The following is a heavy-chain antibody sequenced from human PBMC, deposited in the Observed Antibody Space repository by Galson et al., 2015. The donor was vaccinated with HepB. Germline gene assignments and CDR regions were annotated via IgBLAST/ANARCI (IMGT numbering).Heavy chain of an antibody. J-gene: IGHJ4*02. CDR2: ISYDGSNT. CDR3: AGDSGTYSGLDY. Sequence: SLRLSCAASGFTFSNYALHWVRQAPGKGLEWVAVISYDGSNTYFADSVKGRFTISRDNSKNTLYLQMNSLRAEDTAVYYCAGDSGTYSGLDYWGQGTPVTVSS. D-gene: IGHD1-26*01. V-gene: IGHV3-30-3*01. CDR1: GFTFSNYA.